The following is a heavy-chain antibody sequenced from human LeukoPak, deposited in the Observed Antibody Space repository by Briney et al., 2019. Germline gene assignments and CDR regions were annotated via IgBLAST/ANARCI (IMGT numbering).Heavy chain of an antibody. D-gene: IGHD6-13*01. CDR2: MSYDGTNK. V-gene: IGHV3-30-3*02. CDR1: GFTFSNYA. CDR3: AKKGDQQLVGRSHFQH. Sequence: GTSLRLSCAASGFTFSNYAIHWVRQAPGKGLEWVAVMSYDGTNKYYADSVKGRFTVSRDNCKNTLYLQMNSLRAEDTAVYYCAKKGDQQLVGRSHFQHWGQGTLVTVSS. J-gene: IGHJ1*01.